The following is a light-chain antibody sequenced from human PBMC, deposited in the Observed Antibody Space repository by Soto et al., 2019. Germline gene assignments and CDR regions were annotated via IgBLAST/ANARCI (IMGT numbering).Light chain of an antibody. Sequence: QSALTQPPSESGSLGQSVTISCTGTSGDVGGYNLVSWYQQHPGKAPKLMMYQVTERPSGVPDRFSGSKSGNTASLTVSELQAEDEADYYCCSYTGGNSVVFGGGTKLTVL. V-gene: IGLV2-8*01. CDR1: SGDVGGYNL. J-gene: IGLJ2*01. CDR3: CSYTGGNSVV. CDR2: QVT.